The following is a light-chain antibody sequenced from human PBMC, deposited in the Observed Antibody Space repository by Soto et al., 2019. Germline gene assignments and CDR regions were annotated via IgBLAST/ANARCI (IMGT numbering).Light chain of an antibody. V-gene: IGLV1-51*01. CDR2: DNN. CDR1: SSNIGNNY. Sequence: QSVLTQPPSVSAAPGQKVTISCSGSSSNIGNNYVSWYQQLPGTAPKLLIYDNNKRPSGIPDRFSGSKSDTSATLGITGLQTGDEADYYCATWDSSLSAVVFGGGTKPPS. J-gene: IGLJ2*01. CDR3: ATWDSSLSAVV.